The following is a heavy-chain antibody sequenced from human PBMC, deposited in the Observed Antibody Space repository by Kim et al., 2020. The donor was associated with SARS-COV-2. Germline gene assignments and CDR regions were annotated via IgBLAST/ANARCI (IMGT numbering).Heavy chain of an antibody. CDR1: GFTFSSYG. D-gene: IGHD6-13*01. CDR2: ISYDGSNK. Sequence: GGSLRLSCAASGFTFSSYGMHWVRQAPGKGLEWVAVISYDGSNKYYADSVKGRFTISRDNSKNTLYLQMNSLRAEDTAVYYCARGPGAAADAFDIWGQGTMVTVSS. CDR3: ARGPGAAADAFDI. V-gene: IGHV3-33*05. J-gene: IGHJ3*02.